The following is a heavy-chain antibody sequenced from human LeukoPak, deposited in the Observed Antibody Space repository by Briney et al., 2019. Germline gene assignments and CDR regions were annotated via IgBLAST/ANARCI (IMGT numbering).Heavy chain of an antibody. D-gene: IGHD6-13*01. CDR2: IIPIFGTA. CDR1: GGTFSSYA. V-gene: IGHV1-69*05. CDR3: ARVAIAAAGTMDV. J-gene: IGHJ6*03. Sequence: PSVKVSCKASGGTFSSYAISWVPQAPGQGLEWIGGIIPIFGTANYAQKFQGRVTITTDESTSTAYMELSSLRSEDTAVYYCARVAIAAAGTMDVWGKGTTVTVSS.